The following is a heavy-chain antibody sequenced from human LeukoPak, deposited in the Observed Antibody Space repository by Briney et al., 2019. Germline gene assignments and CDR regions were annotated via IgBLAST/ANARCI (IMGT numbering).Heavy chain of an antibody. CDR2: ISYDGSNK. CDR3: AKGIVVVISGNAFDI. CDR1: GFSFSSHG. J-gene: IGHJ3*02. D-gene: IGHD3-22*01. V-gene: IGHV3-30*18. Sequence: GGSMRLSCAASGFSFSSHGMSWVRQAPGKGLEWVAVISYDGSNKYYADSVKGRFTISRDNSMNSLYLQMNSLRAEDTAVYYCAKGIVVVISGNAFDIWGQGTMVTVSS.